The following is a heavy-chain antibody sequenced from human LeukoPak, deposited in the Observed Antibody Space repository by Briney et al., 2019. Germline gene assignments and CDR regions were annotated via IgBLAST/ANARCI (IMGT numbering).Heavy chain of an antibody. CDR1: GGTFSSYA. V-gene: IGHV1-69*13. CDR2: IIPIFGTA. J-gene: IGHJ4*02. CDR3: ARDHPTDEYSSSTHYFDY. D-gene: IGHD6-6*01. Sequence: GASVKVSCKASGGTFSSYATSWVRQDPGQGLEWMEGIIPIFGTANYAQKFQGRVTITADESTSTAYMELSSLRSEDTAVYYCARDHPTDEYSSSTHYFDYWGQGTLVTVSS.